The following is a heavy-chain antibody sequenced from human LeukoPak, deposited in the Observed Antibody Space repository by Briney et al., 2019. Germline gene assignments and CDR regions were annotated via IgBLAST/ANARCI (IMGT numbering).Heavy chain of an antibody. CDR3: SRDFNGRNDF. V-gene: IGHV3-21*01. J-gene: IGHJ4*02. CDR1: GFTFSHYR. CDR2: ISTSSSDI. D-gene: IGHD1-14*01. Sequence: PGGSLRLSCAASGFTFSHYRMSWVRQAPGKGLEWVSSISTSSSDIYYADSVKGRFTISRDNAKNTLSLEMNSLGDEDTAVYYCSRDFNGRNDFWGQGTLVTVSS.